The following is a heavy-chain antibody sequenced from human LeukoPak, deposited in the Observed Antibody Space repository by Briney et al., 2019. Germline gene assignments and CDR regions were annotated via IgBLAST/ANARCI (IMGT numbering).Heavy chain of an antibody. D-gene: IGHD1-26*01. CDR1: GGSFSGYY. J-gene: IGHJ4*02. CDR3: ARVRGPPNYYFDY. Sequence: PSETLSLTCAVYGGSFSGYYWSWIRQPPGKGLEWIGEINHSGSTNYNPSLKSRVTISVDTSKNQFSLKLSSVTAADTAVYYCARVRGPPNYYFDYWGQGTLVTVSS. V-gene: IGHV4-34*01. CDR2: INHSGST.